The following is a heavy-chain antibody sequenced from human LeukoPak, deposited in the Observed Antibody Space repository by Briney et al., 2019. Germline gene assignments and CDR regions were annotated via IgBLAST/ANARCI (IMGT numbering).Heavy chain of an antibody. CDR3: VKDAFSSSYD. D-gene: IGHD6-6*01. CDR1: RFSFSAYG. Sequence: PGGSLRLSCSASRFSFSAYGMHWVRQALGKGLEWVAFLHYDRSSEYYAESVRGRFTISRDNSKYTLYLEMNSLRPDDSAVYYCVKDAFSSSYDWGQGTLVTVSS. J-gene: IGHJ4*02. V-gene: IGHV3-30*02. CDR2: LHYDRSSE.